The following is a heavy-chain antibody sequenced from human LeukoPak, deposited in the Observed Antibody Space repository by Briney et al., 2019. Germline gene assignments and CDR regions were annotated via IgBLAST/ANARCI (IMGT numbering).Heavy chain of an antibody. CDR2: ISSSSSST. J-gene: IGHJ3*02. CDR1: GFTFSDYY. CDR3: ARGTGEVGTITDAFDI. D-gene: IGHD1-14*01. Sequence: GGSLRLSCAASGFTFSDYYMSWMRQAPGKGLECISYISSSSSSTKYADSVKGRFTISRDNATTSLFLQMNSLRAEDTAVYYCARGTGEVGTITDAFDIWGQGTMVTVSS. V-gene: IGHV3-11*06.